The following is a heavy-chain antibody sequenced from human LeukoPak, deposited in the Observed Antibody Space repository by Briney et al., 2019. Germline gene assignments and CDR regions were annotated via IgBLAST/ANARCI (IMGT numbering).Heavy chain of an antibody. CDR3: AKAPVTSCRGAYCYPFDY. V-gene: IGHV3-53*01. CDR1: GFTVSSNY. CDR2: IYSGGST. D-gene: IGHD2-21*01. Sequence: GGSLRLSCAASGFTVSSNYMSWVRQAPGKGLEWVSVIYSGGSTYYADSVKGRFTISRDNSKNTLYLQMNSLRAEDAAVYYCAKAPVTSCRGAYCYPFDYWGQGTLVTVSS. J-gene: IGHJ4*02.